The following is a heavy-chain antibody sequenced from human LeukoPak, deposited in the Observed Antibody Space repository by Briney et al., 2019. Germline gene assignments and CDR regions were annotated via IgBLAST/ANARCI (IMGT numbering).Heavy chain of an antibody. D-gene: IGHD2/OR15-2a*01. CDR1: GYTFTSYY. J-gene: IGHJ5*02. V-gene: IGHV1-46*01. CDR3: ARLATNITYNWFDP. Sequence: ASVTVSCKASGYTFTSYYIYWVRQAPGQGLEWMGIINPTGGSTSYAQKFQGRVTMTRDMSTSTVYMELSSLRSEDTAVYYCARLATNITYNWFDPWGQGTLVTVSS. CDR2: INPTGGST.